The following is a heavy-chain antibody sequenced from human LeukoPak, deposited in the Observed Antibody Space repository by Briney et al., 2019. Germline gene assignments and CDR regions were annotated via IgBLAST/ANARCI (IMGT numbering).Heavy chain of an antibody. J-gene: IGHJ4*02. CDR2: IYNDGSTT. CDR3: ARDYYGQCDY. Sequence: PGGSLRLPCAASGFTFSHAWMTWVRQAPGKGLVWVSRIYNDGSTTTYADSVKGRFTISRDNAKNTLYLQMSSLRAEDTAVYYCARDYYGQCDYWGQGTLVTVSS. V-gene: IGHV3-74*01. CDR1: GFTFSHAW. D-gene: IGHD3-10*01.